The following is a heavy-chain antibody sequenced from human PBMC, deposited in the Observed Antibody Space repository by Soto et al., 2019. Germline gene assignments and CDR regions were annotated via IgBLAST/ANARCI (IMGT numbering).Heavy chain of an antibody. CDR2: MNPNSGNT. CDR1: GYTFTSYD. Sequence: QVQLVQSGAEVKKPGASVKVSCKASGYTFTSYDINWVRQATGQGLEWMGWMNPNSGNTGYAQKFQGRVTMTSNTALSTAYMELSSLRAEDTAVYYCARGPLVAGAGSGSRWGQGTLVTVSS. J-gene: IGHJ4*02. CDR3: ARGPLVAGAGSGSR. D-gene: IGHD6-19*01. V-gene: IGHV1-8*01.